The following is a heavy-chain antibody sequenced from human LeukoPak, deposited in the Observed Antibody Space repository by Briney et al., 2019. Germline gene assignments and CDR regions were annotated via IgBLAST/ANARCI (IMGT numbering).Heavy chain of an antibody. CDR3: ARGGEYGDYPDY. CDR2: ISSSGSTI. Sequence: GGSLRVSCAASGFTFSSYEMNWVRQAPGKGLEWVSYISSSGSTIYYADSVKGRFTISRDNAKNSLYLQMNSLRAEDTAVYYCARGGEYGDYPDYWGQGTLVTVSS. D-gene: IGHD4-17*01. J-gene: IGHJ4*02. CDR1: GFTFSSYE. V-gene: IGHV3-48*03.